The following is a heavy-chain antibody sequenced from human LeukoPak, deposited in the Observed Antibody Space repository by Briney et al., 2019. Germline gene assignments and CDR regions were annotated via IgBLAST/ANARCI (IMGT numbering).Heavy chain of an antibody. J-gene: IGHJ6*04. CDR1: GFTVSSNY. V-gene: IGHV3-66*01. D-gene: IGHD3-10*02. CDR2: IYSGGST. CDR3: AELGITMIGGV. Sequence: GGSLRLSCAASGFTVSSNYMYWVRQAPGKGLEWVSVIYSGGSTYYADTVKGRFIISRDNSKNTLYLQMNSLRAEDTAVYYCAELGITMIGGVWGKGTTVTISS.